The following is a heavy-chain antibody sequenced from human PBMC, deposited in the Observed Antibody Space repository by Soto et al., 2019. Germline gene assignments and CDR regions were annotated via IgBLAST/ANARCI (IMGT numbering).Heavy chain of an antibody. CDR3: ARANCSGGSCYGFDY. V-gene: IGHV4-34*01. Sequence: SETLSLTCAVYGGSFSGYYWSWIRQPPGKGLEWIGEINHSGSTNYNPSLKSRVTISVDTSKNQFSLKLSSVTAADTAVYYCARANCSGGSCYGFDYWGQGTQVTVSS. CDR1: GGSFSGYY. CDR2: INHSGST. J-gene: IGHJ4*02. D-gene: IGHD2-15*01.